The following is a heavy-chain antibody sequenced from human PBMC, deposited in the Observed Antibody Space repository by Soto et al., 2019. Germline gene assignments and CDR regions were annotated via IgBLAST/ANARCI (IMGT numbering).Heavy chain of an antibody. CDR1: GGSISSGGYS. Sequence: SETLSLTCAVSGGSISSGGYSWSWIRQPPGKGLEWIGYIYHSGSTYYNPSLKSRVTISVDRSKNQFSLKLNSVTVADTARFYCATQGFYSMGVWGRGTTVTVSS. V-gene: IGHV4-30-2*01. J-gene: IGHJ6*02. CDR3: ATQGFYSMGV. CDR2: IYHSGST.